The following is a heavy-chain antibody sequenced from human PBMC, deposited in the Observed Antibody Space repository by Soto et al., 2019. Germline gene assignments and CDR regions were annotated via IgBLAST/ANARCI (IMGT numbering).Heavy chain of an antibody. V-gene: IGHV1-3*01. Sequence: ASVKVSCKASGYTFTTYAMHWVRQAPGQRLEWMGWINAGNGNTKYSQKFQGRVTITRDTSASTAYMELSSLRSEDTAVYYCARFYCSGDRCYLDYWGQGTLVTVSS. J-gene: IGHJ4*02. CDR1: GYTFTTYA. CDR3: ARFYCSGDRCYLDY. CDR2: INAGNGNT. D-gene: IGHD2-15*01.